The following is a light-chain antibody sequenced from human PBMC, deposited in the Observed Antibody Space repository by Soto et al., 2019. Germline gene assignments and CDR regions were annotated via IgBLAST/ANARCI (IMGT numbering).Light chain of an antibody. J-gene: IGKJ1*01. CDR1: QTVTSNY. V-gene: IGKV3-20*01. CDR3: QQYADSPTWT. CDR2: GAS. Sequence: EIVLTQSPGTLSLSPGERATLSCRASQTVTSNYLAWYQHKPGQAPRLLIYGASSRATGIPDKFSGSGSGTDFTLTISRLEPEDFAVYYCQQYADSPTWTFGQGTQVEIK.